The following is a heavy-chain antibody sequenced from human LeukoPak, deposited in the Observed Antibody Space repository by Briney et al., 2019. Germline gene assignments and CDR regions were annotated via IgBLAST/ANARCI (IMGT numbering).Heavy chain of an antibody. CDR3: AREAGSTTY. V-gene: IGHV3-53*01. J-gene: IGHJ4*02. CDR2: IYSGGST. Sequence: GGSLRLSCAASGFTFSSYAMSWVRQAPGKELEWVSTIYSGGSTYFADSVRGRFTISRDNPKNTLYLQLNNLRAEDTAVYYCAREAGSTTYWGQGTLVTVSS. D-gene: IGHD2-2*01. CDR1: GFTFSSYA.